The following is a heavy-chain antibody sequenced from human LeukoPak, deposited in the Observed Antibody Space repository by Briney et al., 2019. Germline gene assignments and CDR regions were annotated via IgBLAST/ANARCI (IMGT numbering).Heavy chain of an antibody. V-gene: IGHV4-4*07. D-gene: IGHD6-13*01. J-gene: IGHJ6*02. Sequence: PSETLSLTCTVSGGSISSYYWSWIRQPAGKGLEWIGRIYTSGSTNYNPSLKSRVTMSVDTSKNQFSLKLSSVTAADTAVYYCARVWCSSSWYGPPGFYYGMDVWGQGTTVTVSS. CDR1: GGSISSYY. CDR2: IYTSGST. CDR3: ARVWCSSSWYGPPGFYYGMDV.